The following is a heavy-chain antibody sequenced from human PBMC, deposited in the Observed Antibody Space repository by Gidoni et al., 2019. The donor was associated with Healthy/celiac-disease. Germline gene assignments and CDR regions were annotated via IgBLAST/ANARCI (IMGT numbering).Heavy chain of an antibody. CDR2: IWYDGSTN. CDR3: ARDGEGVAAASGFDF. Sequence: GLEWVAVIWYDGSTNYYADSVKGRFTISRDNSKNTLYLQMNSLRAEDTAVYYCARDGEGVAAASGFDFCGQVTLVTFSS. V-gene: IGHV3-33*01. D-gene: IGHD2-15*01. J-gene: IGHJ4*02.